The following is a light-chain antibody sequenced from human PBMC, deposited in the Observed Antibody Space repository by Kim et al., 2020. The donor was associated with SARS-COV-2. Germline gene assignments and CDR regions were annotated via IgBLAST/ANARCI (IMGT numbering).Light chain of an antibody. J-gene: IGKJ1*01. Sequence: DVVMTQSPLSRPVTVGQAASISCRASQSLVHSDGSTYLNWFQQRPGQSPRRLIYKVSNRDSGVPDRFSGSRSGTDFTLKISRVEAEDVGVYYCIQGTHWPPTFGQGTKVDIK. CDR1: QSLVHSDGSTY. CDR2: KVS. V-gene: IGKV2-30*02. CDR3: IQGTHWPPT.